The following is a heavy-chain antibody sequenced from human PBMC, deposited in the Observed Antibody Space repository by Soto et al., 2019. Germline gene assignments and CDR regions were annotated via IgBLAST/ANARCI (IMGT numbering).Heavy chain of an antibody. D-gene: IGHD1-1*01. CDR3: AKNQGVELVQLATVDWFDP. Sequence: XESLELSFAASGFIFENFGMSWVRQAPGKGLEWISSISGSGFKKYYADSVKGRFTISRDNSKSTVYLELNNLSAEDTAVYHCAKNQGVELVQLATVDWFDPWGQGSVVTVSS. V-gene: IGHV3-23*01. J-gene: IGHJ5*02. CDR1: GFIFENFG. CDR2: ISGSGFKK.